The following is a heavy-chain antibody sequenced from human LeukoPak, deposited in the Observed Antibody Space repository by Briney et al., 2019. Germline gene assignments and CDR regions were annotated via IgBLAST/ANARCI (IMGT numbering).Heavy chain of an antibody. J-gene: IGHJ4*02. D-gene: IGHD6-6*01. CDR1: GFTFSSYA. Sequence: GGSLRLSCAASGFTFSSYAMHWVRQAPGKGLEWVAVISYDGSNKYYADSVKGRFTISRDNSKNTLYLQMNSLRAEDTAVYYCARDRQAYFDYWGQGTLVTVYS. CDR3: ARDRQAYFDY. V-gene: IGHV3-30-3*01. CDR2: ISYDGSNK.